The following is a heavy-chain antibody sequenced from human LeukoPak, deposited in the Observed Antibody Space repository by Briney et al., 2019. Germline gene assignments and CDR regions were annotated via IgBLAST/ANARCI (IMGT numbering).Heavy chain of an antibody. V-gene: IGHV3-21*01. D-gene: IGHD3-3*01. CDR3: ARDFENDFWSGYFPDY. Sequence: GGSLRLSCAASGFTIRTFSMNWVRQAPGKGLEWVSSISSSSSYIYYADSVKGRFTISRDNAKNSLYLQMNSLRAGDTAVYYCARDFENDFWSGYFPDYWGQGTLVTVSS. CDR1: GFTIRTFS. CDR2: ISSSSSYI. J-gene: IGHJ4*02.